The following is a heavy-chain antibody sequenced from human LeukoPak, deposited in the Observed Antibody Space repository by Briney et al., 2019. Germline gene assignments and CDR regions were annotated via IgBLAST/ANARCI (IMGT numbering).Heavy chain of an antibody. Sequence: PSETLSLTCTVSGYSIGSGYYWGWIRQPPGKGLEWIGSIYHSGSTYYNPSLKSRVTISVDTSKNQFSLKLSSVTAADTAVYYCARGRGAAAGHDYWGQGTLVTVSS. CDR3: ARGRGAAAGHDY. J-gene: IGHJ4*02. CDR1: GYSIGSGYY. D-gene: IGHD6-13*01. V-gene: IGHV4-38-2*02. CDR2: IYHSGST.